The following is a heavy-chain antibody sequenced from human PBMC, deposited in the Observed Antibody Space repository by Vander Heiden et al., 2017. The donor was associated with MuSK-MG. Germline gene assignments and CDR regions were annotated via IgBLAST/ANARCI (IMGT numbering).Heavy chain of an antibody. CDR3: ARAQASGWFDY. CDR2: IWYDGSKE. J-gene: IGHJ4*02. V-gene: IGHV3-33*01. Sequence: QVQLVESGGDVVQPGRSLRLSCAASGFTFSRHDMPWVRQAPGKGWEWVAVIWYDGSKEYYGDSVKGRFTISRDNSKNTVFLQMNSLRAEDTAVYYCARAQASGWFDYWGQGSLVTVSS. D-gene: IGHD6-19*01. CDR1: GFTFSRHD.